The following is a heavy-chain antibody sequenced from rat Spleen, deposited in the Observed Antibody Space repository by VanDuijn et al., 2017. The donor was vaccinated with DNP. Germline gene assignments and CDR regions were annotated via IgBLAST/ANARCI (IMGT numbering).Heavy chain of an antibody. CDR1: GFSLTNHH. Sequence: QVQLRESGPGLVQPSQTLSLACTVSGFSLTNHHVHWVRQPPGKGLEWMGRIWANGVTDYNSALKSRLSVSRDTSKSQVFLKMNSLQTEDSAIYFCIREGTVMTVGFFDFWGQGVMVTVSS. V-gene: IGHV2-43*01. CDR3: IREGTVMTVGFFDF. J-gene: IGHJ2*01. CDR2: IWANGVT. D-gene: IGHD1-8*01.